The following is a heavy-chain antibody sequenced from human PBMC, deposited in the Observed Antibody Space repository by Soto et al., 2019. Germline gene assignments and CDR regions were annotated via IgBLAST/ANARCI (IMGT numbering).Heavy chain of an antibody. Sequence: QLQLQESGPGLVKPSETLSLTCTVSGGSISSSSYYWGWIRQPPGKGLEWIGSIYYSGSTYYNPSRKCRVTISVDTSKIQFSLKLSSVTAADTAVYYCARGEGGQQLLLGGYFDYWGQGTLVTVSS. J-gene: IGHJ4*02. V-gene: IGHV4-39*01. D-gene: IGHD6-13*01. CDR2: IYYSGST. CDR3: ARGEGGQQLLLGGYFDY. CDR1: GGSISSSSYY.